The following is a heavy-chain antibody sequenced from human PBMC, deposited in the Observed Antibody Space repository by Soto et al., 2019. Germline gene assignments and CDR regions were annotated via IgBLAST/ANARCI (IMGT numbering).Heavy chain of an antibody. CDR3: ARDVQGEFDY. CDR2: IYYSGST. D-gene: IGHD3-10*02. J-gene: IGHJ4*02. Sequence: PSETLSLTCTVSGGSISSYYWSWIRQPPGKGLEWIGYIYYSGSTNYNPSLKSRVTISVDTSKNQFSLKLSSVTAADTAVYYCARDVQGEFDYWGQGTLVTVSS. V-gene: IGHV4-59*01. CDR1: GGSISSYY.